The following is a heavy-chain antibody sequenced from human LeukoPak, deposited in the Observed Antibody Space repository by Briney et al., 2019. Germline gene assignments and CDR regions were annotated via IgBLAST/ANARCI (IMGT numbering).Heavy chain of an antibody. CDR2: ISSSGSTI. CDR3: ARERALSSGWYPDYYYGMDV. V-gene: IGHV3-11*04. D-gene: IGHD6-19*01. J-gene: IGHJ6*02. Sequence: PGGSLRLSCAASGFTFSDYYMSWIRQAPGKGLEWVSYISSSGSTIYYADSVKGRFTISRDNAKNSLYLQMNSLRAEDTAVYYCARERALSSGWYPDYYYGMDVWGQGTTVTVSS. CDR1: GFTFSDYY.